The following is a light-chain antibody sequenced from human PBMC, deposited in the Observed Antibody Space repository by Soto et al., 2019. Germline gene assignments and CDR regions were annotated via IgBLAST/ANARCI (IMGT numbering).Light chain of an antibody. CDR2: GAS. Sequence: ETVLTQSPGTLSLSPGERATLSSRASQSVSSNYLAWYQQKPGQAPRLLIYGASTRATGIPDRFSGSGSGTVFTLTISRLEPEDFAVYYCQQFGRSPPSWTFGQGTKVEIK. CDR3: QQFGRSPPSWT. V-gene: IGKV3-20*01. J-gene: IGKJ1*01. CDR1: QSVSSNY.